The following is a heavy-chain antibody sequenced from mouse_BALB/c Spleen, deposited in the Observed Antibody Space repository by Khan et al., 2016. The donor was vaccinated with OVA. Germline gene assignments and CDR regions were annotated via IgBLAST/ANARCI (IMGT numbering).Heavy chain of an antibody. V-gene: IGHV2-9*02. J-gene: IGHJ1*01. CDR3: ARALGNSHWYFDV. Sequence: QVQLKESGPGLVAPSQSLSITCTVSGFSLTSYGVHWVRQPPGKGLEWLGVIWTGGSTNYNSALRSRLTINKDNSKNQVFLKMNNLQTDDTAMYCCARALGNSHWYFDVWGAGTTVTVSS. CDR2: IWTGGST. CDR1: GFSLTSYG. D-gene: IGHD1-1*01.